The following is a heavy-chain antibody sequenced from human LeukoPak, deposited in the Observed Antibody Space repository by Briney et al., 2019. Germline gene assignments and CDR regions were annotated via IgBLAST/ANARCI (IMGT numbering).Heavy chain of an antibody. CDR2: VYTNGNT. CDR1: GGSISSYC. D-gene: IGHD6-25*01. CDR3: ATEGLGSGRWFGY. V-gene: IGHV4-4*07. Sequence: SETLSLTCAVSGGSISSYCWTWIRQRAGKGLGWIGRVYTNGNTDYNSSLKSRVTMSVDTSNNQVSLNLNSVTAADTAVYYCATEGLGSGRWFGYWGQGTLVTVSS. J-gene: IGHJ4*02.